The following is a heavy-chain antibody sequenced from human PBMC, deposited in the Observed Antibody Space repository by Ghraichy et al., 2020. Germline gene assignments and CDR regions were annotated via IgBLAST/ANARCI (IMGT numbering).Heavy chain of an antibody. D-gene: IGHD3-10*01. J-gene: IGHJ3*02. CDR1: GFTFSSYA. CDR3: AKTPVILWFGELFYFDI. CDR2: ISGTGRST. V-gene: IGHV3-23*01. Sequence: GESLNISCAASGFTFSSYAMSWVRQAPGKGLEWVSVISGTGRSTYYTDSLKGRFTISRDNSKNTLFLQMNSLRAEDTAVYYCAKTPVILWFGELFYFDIWGQGTMVTVSS.